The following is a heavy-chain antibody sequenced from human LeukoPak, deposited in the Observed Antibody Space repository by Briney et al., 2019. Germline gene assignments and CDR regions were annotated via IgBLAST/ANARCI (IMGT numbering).Heavy chain of an antibody. CDR3: ARVRGSGSYFDYYYYMDV. V-gene: IGHV4-59*12. CDR2: IYYSGST. J-gene: IGHJ6*03. CDR1: GGSISSYY. Sequence: SETLSLTCTVSGGSISSYYWSWIRQPPGKGLEWIGYIYYSGSTNYNPSLKSRVTISVDTSKNQFSLKLRSVTAADTAVYYCARVRGSGSYFDYYYYMDVWGKGTTVTVSS. D-gene: IGHD1-26*01.